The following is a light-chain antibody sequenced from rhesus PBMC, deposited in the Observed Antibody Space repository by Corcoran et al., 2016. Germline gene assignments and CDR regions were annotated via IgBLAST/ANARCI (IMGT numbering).Light chain of an antibody. CDR2: DAS. CDR3: QQRNSPPWT. Sequence: DIQLTQSPSSLSASVGDRVTITCRASQDISNYLAWYQQNSGKAPKLLIYDASNLQGGVPSRFSGSGSGTGFTLTISTRQPEDFATYYCQQRNSPPWTFGQGTKVQIK. J-gene: IGKJ1*01. V-gene: IGKV1-38*01. CDR1: QDISNY.